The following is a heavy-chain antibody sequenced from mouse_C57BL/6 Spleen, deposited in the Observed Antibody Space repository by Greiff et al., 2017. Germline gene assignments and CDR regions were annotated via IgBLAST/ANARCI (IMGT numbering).Heavy chain of an antibody. V-gene: IGHV5-4*01. CDR2: ISDGGSYT. J-gene: IGHJ2*01. CDR1: GFTFSSYA. Sequence: EVKVVESGGGLVKPGGSLKLSCAASGFTFSSYAMSWVRQTPKKRLEWVATISDGGSYTYYPDNVKGRFTISRDNAKNNLYLQMSHLKSEDTAMYYCAREEREYFDYWGQGTTLTVSS. CDR3: AREEREYFDY.